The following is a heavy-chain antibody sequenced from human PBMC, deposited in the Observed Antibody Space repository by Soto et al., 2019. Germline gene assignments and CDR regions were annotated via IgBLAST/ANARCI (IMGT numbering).Heavy chain of an antibody. J-gene: IGHJ5*02. Sequence: GESLKISCRTSGYKFTSSWIAWVRQMPGKGLEWMGIIFPSNSDTRYSPSFQGQVTISADRSTSTVFLQWASLKASDTAVYFCARKDKSGYFNWFDPWGQGTLVTVSS. CDR3: ARKDKSGYFNWFDP. CDR1: GYKFTSSW. CDR2: IFPSNSDT. V-gene: IGHV5-51*01. D-gene: IGHD3-22*01.